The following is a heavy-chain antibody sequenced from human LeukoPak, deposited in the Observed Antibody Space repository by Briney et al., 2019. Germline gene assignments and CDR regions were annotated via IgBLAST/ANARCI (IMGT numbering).Heavy chain of an antibody. CDR3: ARGVMVYYFDY. Sequence: GGSLRLSCAASGFTFSSYSMNWVRQAPGKGLEWVSYISSSSSTIYYADSVKGRFTISRDNAKNSLYLQMNSLRAEDTAVYYCARGVMVYYFDYWGQGTLVTVSS. V-gene: IGHV3-48*04. CDR1: GFTFSSYS. D-gene: IGHD3-16*01. CDR2: ISSSSSTI. J-gene: IGHJ4*02.